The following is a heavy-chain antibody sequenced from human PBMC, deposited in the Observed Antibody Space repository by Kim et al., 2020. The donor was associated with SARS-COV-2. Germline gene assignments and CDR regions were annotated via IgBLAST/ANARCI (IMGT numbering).Heavy chain of an antibody. CDR1: GGTFSSYA. V-gene: IGHV1-69*13. J-gene: IGHJ6*02. Sequence: SVKVSCKASGGTFSSYAISWVRQAPGQGLEWMGGIIPIFGTANYAQKFQGRVTITADESTSTAYMELSSLRSEDTAVYYCARAGDYYYGMDVWGQGTTVTVSS. D-gene: IGHD3-16*01. CDR3: ARAGDYYYGMDV. CDR2: IIPIFGTA.